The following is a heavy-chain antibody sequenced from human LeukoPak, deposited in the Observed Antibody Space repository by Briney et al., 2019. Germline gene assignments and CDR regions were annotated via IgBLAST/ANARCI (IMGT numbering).Heavy chain of an antibody. D-gene: IGHD5-12*01. CDR1: GYTFTSYY. CDR3: ARGGYSGSLYYYGMDV. Sequence: ASVKVSCKASGYTFTSYYMHWVRQAPGQGLEWMGIINPSGGSTSYAQKFQGRVTMTRDTSTSTVYMELSSLRSEDTAVYYCARGGYSGSLYYYGMDVWGQGTTVTVSS. CDR2: INPSGGST. J-gene: IGHJ6*02. V-gene: IGHV1-46*01.